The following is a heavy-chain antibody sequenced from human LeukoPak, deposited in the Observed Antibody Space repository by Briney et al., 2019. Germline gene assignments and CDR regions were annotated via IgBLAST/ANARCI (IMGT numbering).Heavy chain of an antibody. CDR2: IKEDGTET. CDR1: GLMFSSNW. CDR3: AKEGRSLQTY. J-gene: IGHJ4*02. D-gene: IGHD5-24*01. Sequence: GGSLRLSCAASGLMFSSNWMSWVRLAPGKGLEWVANIKEDGTETYYVDSVKGRFTISRDNAKNSLYLQMNSLRVEDTAVYYCAKEGRSLQTYWGQGTLVTVSS. V-gene: IGHV3-7*03.